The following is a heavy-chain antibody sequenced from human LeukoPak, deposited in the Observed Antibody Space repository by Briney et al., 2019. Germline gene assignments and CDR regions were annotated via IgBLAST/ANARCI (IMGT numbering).Heavy chain of an antibody. CDR1: GFSIRSYT. D-gene: IGHD3-22*01. J-gene: IGHJ4*02. Sequence: GGSLRLSCAASGFSIRSYTMTWVRQAPGKGLEWVSSISSTNNYIYYADSVKGRFTISRDNAKNSLNLQMNGLGAEDTAVYYCARDYDSSGSFDYWGRGTLVAVSS. CDR3: ARDYDSSGSFDY. V-gene: IGHV3-21*01. CDR2: ISSTNNYI.